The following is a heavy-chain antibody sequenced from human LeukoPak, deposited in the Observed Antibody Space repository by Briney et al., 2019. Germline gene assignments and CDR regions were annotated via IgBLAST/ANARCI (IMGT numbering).Heavy chain of an antibody. Sequence: PGGSLRLSCAVSGFTLSSYWMHWVRQAPGKGLVWVSRIYSDGSTTDYADSVKGRFTISRDNANNTLYLQMNSLRAEDAGVYYCARGLTLLGYCSSTSCLMNYWGQGTLVTVSS. D-gene: IGHD2-2*01. CDR1: GFTLSSYW. J-gene: IGHJ4*02. CDR2: IYSDGSTT. V-gene: IGHV3-74*01. CDR3: ARGLTLLGYCSSTSCLMNY.